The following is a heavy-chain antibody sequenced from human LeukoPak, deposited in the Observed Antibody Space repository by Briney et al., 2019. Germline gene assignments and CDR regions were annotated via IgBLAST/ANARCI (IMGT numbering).Heavy chain of an antibody. CDR1: GFTFSSYA. CDR3: APSRGLDMIFND. V-gene: IGHV3-23*01. J-gene: IGHJ4*02. CDR2: ISGSGDII. D-gene: IGHD2-2*03. Sequence: GGSLRLSCAASGFTFSSYAMTWVRQVPGKGLEWGSSISGSGDIIYYADSVKGRFTISRDNSKNTLHVQMNSLRAEDTAVYYCAPSRGLDMIFNDWGQGTLVTVSS.